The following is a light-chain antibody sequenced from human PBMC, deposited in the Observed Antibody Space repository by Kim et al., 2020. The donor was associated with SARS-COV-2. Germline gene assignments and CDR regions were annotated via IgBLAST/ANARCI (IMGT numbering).Light chain of an antibody. CDR1: SSNIGRNS. CDR2: YDD. CDR3: AVWDDSPNGRV. V-gene: IGLV1-36*01. Sequence: QSVLAQPPSVSEAPRQRVTISCSGSSSNIGRNSVDWYQQLPGKAPKLLIYYDDLLPSGVSDRFSGSKSGTSASLAISGLQSEDEADYYCAVWDDSPNGRVFGGGTQLTVL. J-gene: IGLJ3*02.